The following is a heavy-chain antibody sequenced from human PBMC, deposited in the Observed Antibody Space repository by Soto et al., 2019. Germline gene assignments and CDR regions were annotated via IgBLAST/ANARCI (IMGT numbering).Heavy chain of an antibody. Sequence: SETLSLTCTVSGGSVSSGSYYWTWIRQPPGKGLEWLGYIYYSGTTNYNPPLKSRITISVDTSGNQFSLKLSSVTAADTAVYFCARTSCTTTACQAHGIYVWGPGTTVTVSS. CDR1: GGSVSSGSYY. CDR2: IYYSGTT. D-gene: IGHD4-4*01. J-gene: IGHJ6*02. V-gene: IGHV4-61*01. CDR3: ARTSCTTTACQAHGIYV.